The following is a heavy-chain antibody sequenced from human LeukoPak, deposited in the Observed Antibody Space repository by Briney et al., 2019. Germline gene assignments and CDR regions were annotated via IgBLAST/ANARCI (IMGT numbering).Heavy chain of an antibody. CDR2: IYYNGYT. CDR1: GGYMSSSSYY. CDR3: ARISWDDSSGYFPDY. J-gene: IGHJ4*02. Sequence: SETLSLTCAVSGGYMSSSSYYWGWIRQPPGKGLEWIGSIYYNGYTFYNPSLKSPVTISLDTSKNQFSLRLTSVTAADTAVYYCARISWDDSSGYFPDYWGQGTLVTVSS. V-gene: IGHV4-39*07. D-gene: IGHD3-22*01.